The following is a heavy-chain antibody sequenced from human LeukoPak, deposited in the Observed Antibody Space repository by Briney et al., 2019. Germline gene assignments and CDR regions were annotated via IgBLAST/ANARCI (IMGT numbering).Heavy chain of an antibody. CDR3: ARTLGIAARRLDY. D-gene: IGHD6-6*01. CDR2: INHSGST. J-gene: IGHJ4*02. CDR1: GGSFSGYY. Sequence: PSETLSLTCAVYGGSFSGYYRSWIRQPPGKGLEWIGEINHSGSTNYNPSLKSRVTISVDTSKNQFSLKLSSVTAADTAVYYCARTLGIAARRLDYWGQGTLVTVSS. V-gene: IGHV4-34*01.